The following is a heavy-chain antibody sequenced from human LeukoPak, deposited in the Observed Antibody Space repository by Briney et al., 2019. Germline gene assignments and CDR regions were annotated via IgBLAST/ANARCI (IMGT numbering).Heavy chain of an antibody. V-gene: IGHV3-7*04. CDR1: GFTFRNYW. CDR3: ARGLYAMDV. J-gene: IGHJ6*02. Sequence: GGSLRLSCAASGFTFRNYWMSWVRHAPGKGLEWVAKINQDGSEKYHVDSVRGRFTISRDNAKNSLYLQMNSLRAEDTAVYSCARGLYAMDVWGQGTTVTVSS. CDR2: INQDGSEK.